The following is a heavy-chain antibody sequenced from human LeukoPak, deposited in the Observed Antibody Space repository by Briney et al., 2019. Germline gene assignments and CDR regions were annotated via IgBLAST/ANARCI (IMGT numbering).Heavy chain of an antibody. CDR2: IKQDGSEK. J-gene: IGHJ5*02. D-gene: IGHD2-2*01. Sequence: GGSLRLSCAASGFTFSSYWMSWVRQAPGKGLEWVANIKQDGSEKYYVDSVKGRFTISRDNAKNSLYLQMNSLRAEDTALYYCARIGHDLYQTFDPWGHGTLITVSS. V-gene: IGHV3-7*03. CDR3: ARIGHDLYQTFDP. CDR1: GFTFSSYW.